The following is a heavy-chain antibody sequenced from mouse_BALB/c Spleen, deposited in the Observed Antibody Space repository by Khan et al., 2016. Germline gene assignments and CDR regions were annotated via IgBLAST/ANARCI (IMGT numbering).Heavy chain of an antibody. Sequence: QVQLQQPGPEVVRPGVSVKISCKGSGYTFTDYAIHWVKQSHAKSLEWIGVISTYNGHTNYNQKFKGKATMTVDKSSSTAFMALARMTSEDTAFCYYARSRDDVWFAYWGQGTLVTVSA. CDR1: GYTFTDYA. CDR3: ARSRDDVWFAY. CDR2: ISTYNGHT. V-gene: IGHV1S137*01. J-gene: IGHJ3*01.